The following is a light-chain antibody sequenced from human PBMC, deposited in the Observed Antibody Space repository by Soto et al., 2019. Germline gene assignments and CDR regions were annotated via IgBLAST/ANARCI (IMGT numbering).Light chain of an antibody. CDR3: HQFHNWPIT. CDR2: GAS. V-gene: IGKV3-15*01. CDR1: QSVSSN. Sequence: EIVMTQSPATLSVSPGERATLSCRASQSVSSNLVWYQQKPGQAPRLLIYGASTRATDIPARFSGGGSGTEFTLTISSLQSEDFAVYYCHQFHNWPITFGHVTRLEIK. J-gene: IGKJ5*01.